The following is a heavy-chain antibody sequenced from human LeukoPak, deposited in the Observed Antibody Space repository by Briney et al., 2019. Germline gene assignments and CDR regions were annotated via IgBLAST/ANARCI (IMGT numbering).Heavy chain of an antibody. D-gene: IGHD2-2*01. CDR1: GYTFTSYG. J-gene: IGHJ5*02. V-gene: IGHV1-18*01. CDR2: ISAYNGNT. CDR3: ARDKGDIVVVPEFDP. Sequence: ASVKVSCKASGYTFTSYGISWVRQAPGQGLEWMGWISAYNGNTNYAQKLQGRGTMTTDTSTSTAYMELRSLRSDDTAVYYCARDKGDIVVVPEFDPWGQGTLVTVSS.